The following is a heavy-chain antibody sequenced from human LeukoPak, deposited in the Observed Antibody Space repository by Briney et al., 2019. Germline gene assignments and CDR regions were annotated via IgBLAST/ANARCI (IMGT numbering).Heavy chain of an antibody. V-gene: IGHV4-31*03. Sequence: SETLSLTCTVSGGSISSGDYSWNRVRQHPGKDLEWIGHIYFRGSTSYNPSLRSRVTIALDTSQNPFSLRLSSVTAADRPACYCTRAEAYWGRGTLVTVPS. J-gene: IGHJ4*02. CDR3: TRAEAY. CDR1: GGSISSGDYS. CDR2: IYFRGST.